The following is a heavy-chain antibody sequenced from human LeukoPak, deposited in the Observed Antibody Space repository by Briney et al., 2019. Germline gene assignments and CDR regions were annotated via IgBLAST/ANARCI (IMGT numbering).Heavy chain of an antibody. Sequence: GGSLRLSCAASGFTFSSYWMHWVRQAPGKGLEWVSVIYSGGSTYYADSVKGRFTISRDNSKNTVYLQMNSLRAEDTAVYYCARDSDTETGWYYYGMDVWGQGTTVTVSS. D-gene: IGHD2-8*02. CDR1: GFTFSSYW. CDR3: ARDSDTETGWYYYGMDV. CDR2: IYSGGST. V-gene: IGHV3-53*01. J-gene: IGHJ6*02.